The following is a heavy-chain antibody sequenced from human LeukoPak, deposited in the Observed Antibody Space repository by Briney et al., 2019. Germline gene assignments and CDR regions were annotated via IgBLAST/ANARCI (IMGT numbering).Heavy chain of an antibody. CDR3: ARAMVVVVPPAM. CDR1: GFTFSSYA. Sequence: GGSLRLSCAASGFTFSSYAMHWVRQAPGKGLEWVAVISYDGGNKYYADSVKGRFTISRDNSKNTLYLQMNSLRGEDTAVYYCARAMVVVVPPAMWGQGTLVTVSS. J-gene: IGHJ4*02. CDR2: ISYDGGNK. V-gene: IGHV3-30-3*01. D-gene: IGHD2-2*01.